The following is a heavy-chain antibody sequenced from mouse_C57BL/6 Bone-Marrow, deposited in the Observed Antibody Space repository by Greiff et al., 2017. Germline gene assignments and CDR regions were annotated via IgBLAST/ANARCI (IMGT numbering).Heavy chain of an antibody. CDR1: GFSLTSYG. J-gene: IGHJ1*03. Sequence: QVQLKESGPGLVQPSQSLSITCTVSGFSLTSYGVHWVRQSPGKGLEWLGVIWRGGSTDYNAAFMSRLSITKDNSKSHIFFKMNSLQADDTAIYYCAKNSNLLRRGYWYFEGWGTGTTVTVSS. CDR3: AKNSNLLRRGYWYFEG. D-gene: IGHD1-1*01. CDR2: IWRGGST. V-gene: IGHV2-5*01.